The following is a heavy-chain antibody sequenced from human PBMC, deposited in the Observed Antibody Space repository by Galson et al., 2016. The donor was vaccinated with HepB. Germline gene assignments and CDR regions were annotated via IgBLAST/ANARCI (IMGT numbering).Heavy chain of an antibody. D-gene: IGHD5-18*01. J-gene: IGHJ4*02. CDR2: IYTGGRE. CDR3: ARESTAVGYFDY. Sequence: SLRLSCAASGFIVTYNYMSWVRQAPGKGLEWVALIYTGGREYYADSVKGRFTISRDHSNNTLYLQMNSLRAEDKAVYFCARESTAVGYFDYWGQGTLVTVSS. CDR1: GFIVTYNY. V-gene: IGHV3-53*01.